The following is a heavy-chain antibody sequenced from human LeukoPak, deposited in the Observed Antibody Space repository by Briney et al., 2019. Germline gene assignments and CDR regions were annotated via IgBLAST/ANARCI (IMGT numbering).Heavy chain of an antibody. CDR1: GGSMNSYY. J-gene: IGHJ4*02. CDR3: ARHGSTYALRN. CDR2: IYYSGST. D-gene: IGHD2-2*01. V-gene: IGHV4-59*08. Sequence: PSETLSLTRTVSGGSMNSYYWSWIRQPPGKGLEWIGYIYYSGSTSYNPSLKSRLTISVDTSKNQFSLNLSSVTAADTAVYYCARHGSTYALRNWGQGTLVTVSS.